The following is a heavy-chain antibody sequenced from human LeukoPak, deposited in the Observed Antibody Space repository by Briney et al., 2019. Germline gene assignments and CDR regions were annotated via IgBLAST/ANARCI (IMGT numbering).Heavy chain of an antibody. CDR2: ISGSGGST. Sequence: PGGSLRLSCVASGFTFSSYAMSWVRQAPGKGLEWVSVISGSGGSTSYADSVKGRFTISRDNSMNTLYLQMNSLRAEDTAVYYCAKDDRIQTRRYSYNYWGQGTLVTVSS. J-gene: IGHJ4*02. CDR3: AKDDRIQTRRYSYNY. CDR1: GFTFSSYA. D-gene: IGHD5-18*01. V-gene: IGHV3-23*01.